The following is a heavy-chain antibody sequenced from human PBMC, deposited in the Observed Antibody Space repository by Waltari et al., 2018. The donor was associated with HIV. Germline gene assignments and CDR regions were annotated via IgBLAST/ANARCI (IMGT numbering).Heavy chain of an antibody. CDR2: VNHSGTS. V-gene: IGHV4-34*02. D-gene: IGHD3-16*01. Sequence: QVQLQQWGARLLKPSETLSLTCAVYGVSLDASSWHWLRQTPGKGVEWIGEVNHSGTSNSVPSLKSRVSISVNAFKRQFSLNLTSVTAADTGVYFCARRGLDPLIPNNWFDSWGQGTVVIVSS. J-gene: IGHJ5*01. CDR1: GVSLDASS. CDR3: ARRGLDPLIPNNWFDS.